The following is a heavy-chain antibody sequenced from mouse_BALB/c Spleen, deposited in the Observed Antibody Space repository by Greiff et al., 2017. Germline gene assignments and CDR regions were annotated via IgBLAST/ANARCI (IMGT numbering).Heavy chain of an antibody. CDR3: ARELGEGNYAMDD. CDR1: GYTFTSYV. D-gene: IGHD4-1*01. J-gene: IGHJ4*01. Sequence: VQLQQSGPELVKPGASVKMSCKASGYTFTSYVMHWVKQKPGQGLEWIGYINPYNDGTKYNEKFKGKATLTSDKSSSTAYMELSSLTSEDSAVYYCARELGEGNYAMDDWGQGTSVTVSS. V-gene: IGHV1-14*01. CDR2: INPYNDGT.